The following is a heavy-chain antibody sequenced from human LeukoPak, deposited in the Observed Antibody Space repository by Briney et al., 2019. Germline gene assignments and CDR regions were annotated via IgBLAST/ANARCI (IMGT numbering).Heavy chain of an antibody. CDR2: INHSGST. CDR1: GGSFSGYY. D-gene: IGHD4-17*01. Sequence: SETLSLTCAVYGGSFSGYYWSWIRQPPGKGLEWIGEINHSGSTNYNPTLKSRVTISVDTSKNQFSLKLSSVTAADTAVYYCHYGDLYFDCWGQGTLVTVSS. CDR3: HYGDLYFDC. V-gene: IGHV4-34*01. J-gene: IGHJ4*02.